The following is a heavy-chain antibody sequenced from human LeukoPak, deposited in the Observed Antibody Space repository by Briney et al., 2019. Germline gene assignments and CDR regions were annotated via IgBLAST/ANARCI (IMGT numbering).Heavy chain of an antibody. D-gene: IGHD3-22*01. CDR2: ISAYNGNT. J-gene: IGHJ5*02. V-gene: IGHV1-18*01. CDR1: GYSFTSYG. CDR3: ARGRRYDSSGHDHHWFDP. Sequence: ASVKVSCKASGYSFTSYGISWVRQAPGQGLECMGWISAYNGNTKYTQKLQGRVTLTTDTSTSTDYMELRSLRSDDTAVYYCARGRRYDSSGHDHHWFDPWGQGTLVTVSS.